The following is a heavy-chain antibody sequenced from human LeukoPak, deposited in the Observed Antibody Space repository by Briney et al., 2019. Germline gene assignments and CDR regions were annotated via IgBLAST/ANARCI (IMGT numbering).Heavy chain of an antibody. J-gene: IGHJ2*01. CDR1: GGSISSSYY. D-gene: IGHD3-22*01. V-gene: IGHV4-39*01. CDR2: IYYGGST. CDR3: ARHADSSGYYSPHWYFDL. Sequence: SETLSLTCTVSGGSISSSYYWGWIRQPPGKGLDWIGSIYYGGSTYYNPSLKSRVTISVDTSKNQFSLKLSSVTAADTAVYYCARHADSSGYYSPHWYFDLWGRGTLVTVSS.